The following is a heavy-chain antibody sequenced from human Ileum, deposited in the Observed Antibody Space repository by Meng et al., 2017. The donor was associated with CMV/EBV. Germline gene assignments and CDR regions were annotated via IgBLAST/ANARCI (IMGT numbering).Heavy chain of an antibody. Sequence: ESGVGVVQPGRSLRLSVVASGISLSKSGMHWGRQAPGKGLEWVTFIRHDGSNDYYVDSVKGRFTISRDNSKNTVYLQMNSLTPEDTAIYYCAKDKGVTTFDYWGQGTLVTVSS. CDR3: AKDKGVTTFDY. CDR2: IRHDGSND. D-gene: IGHD2-21*02. CDR1: GISLSKSG. V-gene: IGHV3-30*02. J-gene: IGHJ4*02.